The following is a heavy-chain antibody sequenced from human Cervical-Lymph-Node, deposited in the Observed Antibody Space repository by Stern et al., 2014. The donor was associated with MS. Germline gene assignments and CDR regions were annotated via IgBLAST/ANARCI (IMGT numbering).Heavy chain of an antibody. CDR1: GFTFSDYY. Sequence: QVQLVESGGGLVKPGGSLRLSCAASGFTFSDYYMSWIRQAPGKGLEWVSYISSSGRTLYYADSVKSRFTISRDNAKNFLDLPMNSLRAEDTAVYYWARDYGDSRGYYYYGMDVWGQGTPVTVSS. J-gene: IGHJ6*02. CDR2: ISSSGRTL. D-gene: IGHD4-17*01. V-gene: IGHV3-11*01. CDR3: ARDYGDSRGYYYYGMDV.